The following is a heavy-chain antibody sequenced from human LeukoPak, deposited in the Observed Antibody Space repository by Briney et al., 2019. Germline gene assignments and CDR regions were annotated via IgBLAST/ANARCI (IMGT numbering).Heavy chain of an antibody. V-gene: IGHV4-30-2*01. CDR2: IYHSGST. CDR1: GGSISSGGYS. J-gene: IGHJ3*02. CDR3: ARDGPLWFGDGSSAFDI. Sequence: SQTLSLTCAVSGGSISSGGYSWSWIRQPPGKGLEWIGCIYHSGSTYYNPSLKSRVTISVDTSKNQFSLKLSSVTAADTAVYYCARDGPLWFGDGSSAFDIWGQGTMVTVSS. D-gene: IGHD3-10*01.